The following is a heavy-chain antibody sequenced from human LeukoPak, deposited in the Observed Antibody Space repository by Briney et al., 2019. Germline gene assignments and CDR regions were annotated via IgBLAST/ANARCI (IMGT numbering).Heavy chain of an antibody. D-gene: IGHD4-11*01. CDR2: FDPEDGET. J-gene: IGHJ1*01. CDR1: GYTLTELS. V-gene: IGHV1-24*01. CDR3: ARDGQLYSNYGHFQH. Sequence: ASVKVSCKVSGYTLTELSMHWVRQAPGKGLEWMGGFDPEDGETIYAQKFQGRVTMTEDTSTDTAYMELSSLRSEDTAVYYCARDGQLYSNYGHFQHWGQGTLVTVSS.